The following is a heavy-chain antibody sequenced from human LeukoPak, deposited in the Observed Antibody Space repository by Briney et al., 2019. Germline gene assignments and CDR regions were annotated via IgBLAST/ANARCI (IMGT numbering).Heavy chain of an antibody. D-gene: IGHD5-18*01. J-gene: IGHJ4*02. CDR2: ISYDGSNK. Sequence: GGSLRLSCAASGFTFSSYGMHWVRQAPGKGLEWVAVISYDGSNKYYADSVKGRFTISRDNSKNTLYLQMNSLRPEDTAIYYCARSFGYGYYFDYWGQGTLVTVSS. CDR3: ARSFGYGYYFDY. V-gene: IGHV3-30*03. CDR1: GFTFSSYG.